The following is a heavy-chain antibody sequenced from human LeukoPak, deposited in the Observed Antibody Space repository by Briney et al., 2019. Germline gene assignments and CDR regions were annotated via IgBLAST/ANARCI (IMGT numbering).Heavy chain of an antibody. CDR2: ISAYNGNT. CDR3: ARGSTRASSGYYYFDY. Sequence: ASVKVSCKASGYTFTSYGISWVRQAPGQGLEWMGWISAYNGNTNYAQKLQGRVTMTTDTSTSTDYMEQRSLRSDDTAVYYCARGSTRASSGYYYFDYWGQGTLVTVSS. CDR1: GYTFTSYG. V-gene: IGHV1-18*01. J-gene: IGHJ4*02. D-gene: IGHD3-22*01.